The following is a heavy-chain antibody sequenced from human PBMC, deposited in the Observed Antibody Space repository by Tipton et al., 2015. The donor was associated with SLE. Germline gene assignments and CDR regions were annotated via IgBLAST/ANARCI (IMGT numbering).Heavy chain of an antibody. CDR1: GGSISPYY. D-gene: IGHD4/OR15-4a*01. Sequence: LRLSCTVSGGSISPYYWSWIRQPPGKGLEWIGYIYHSGGSPNYNPSLKSRVTISVDTSKNQFSLTLTSVTAADTAVYYCARHDYTGWGHFHHWGQGTLVTVSP. CDR2: IYHSGGSP. J-gene: IGHJ1*01. V-gene: IGHV4-59*08. CDR3: ARHDYTGWGHFHH.